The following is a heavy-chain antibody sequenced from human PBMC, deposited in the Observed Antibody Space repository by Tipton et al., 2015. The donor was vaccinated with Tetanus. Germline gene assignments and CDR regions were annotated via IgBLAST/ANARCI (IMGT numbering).Heavy chain of an antibody. V-gene: IGHV1-69*01. D-gene: IGHD3-3*01. Sequence: QLVQSGAEVKKPGSSVKVSCKASGGTFSSYAISWVRQAPGQGLEWMGGIIPIFGTANYAQKFQGRVTITADESTSTAYMELSSLRSEDTAVYYCAKDGWSFGVVIQWFDPWGQGTLVTVSS. CDR3: AKDGWSFGVVIQWFDP. J-gene: IGHJ5*02. CDR2: IIPIFGTA. CDR1: GGTFSSYA.